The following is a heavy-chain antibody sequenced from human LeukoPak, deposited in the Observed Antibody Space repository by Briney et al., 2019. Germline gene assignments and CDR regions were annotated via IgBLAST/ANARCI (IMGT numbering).Heavy chain of an antibody. D-gene: IGHD3-22*01. J-gene: IGHJ4*02. V-gene: IGHV3-66*01. CDR3: ARDYPYYYDSSGYYSFDY. CDR2: LYTGGNT. Sequence: SGGSLRLSCAASGFTVSTNYMSWVRQAPGKGLEWVSVLYTGGNTYYTDSVKGRFTISRDSSKNTLYLRMNSLRAEDTAVYYCARDYPYYYDSSGYYSFDYWGQGTLVTVAS. CDR1: GFTVSTNY.